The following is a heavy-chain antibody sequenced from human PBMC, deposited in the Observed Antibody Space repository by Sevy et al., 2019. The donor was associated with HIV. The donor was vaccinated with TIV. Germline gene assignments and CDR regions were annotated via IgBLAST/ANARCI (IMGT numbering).Heavy chain of an antibody. D-gene: IGHD3-3*01. V-gene: IGHV3-9*01. CDR2: ISWNSVSI. Sequence: GGSLRLSCAASGFTFDDYAMHWVRQAPGKGLEWVSGISWNSVSIGYAVSVKGRFTISRNNAKNSLYLQMNSLRAEDTALYYCAKDRGGDTIYRLVIIPYGMDVWGQGTAVTVSS. CDR1: GFTFDDYA. J-gene: IGHJ6*02. CDR3: AKDRGGDTIYRLVIIPYGMDV.